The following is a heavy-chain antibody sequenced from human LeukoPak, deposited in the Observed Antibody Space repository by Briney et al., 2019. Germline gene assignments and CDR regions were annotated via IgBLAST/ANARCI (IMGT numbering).Heavy chain of an antibody. CDR2: IYYSGST. Sequence: SETLSLTCTVSGGSISSSSYYWGWIRQPPGKGLEWMGSIYYSGSTNYNPSLKSRVTISVDTSKNQFSLKLSSVTAADTAVYYCARATPGDNWNDSYYHYYYMDVWGKGTPVTISS. J-gene: IGHJ6*03. CDR3: ARATPGDNWNDSYYHYYYMDV. V-gene: IGHV4-39*07. D-gene: IGHD1-20*01. CDR1: GGSISSSSYY.